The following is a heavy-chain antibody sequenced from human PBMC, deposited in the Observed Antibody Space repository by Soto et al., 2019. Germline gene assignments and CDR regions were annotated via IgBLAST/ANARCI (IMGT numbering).Heavy chain of an antibody. CDR3: ASRYDSSDY. CDR2: IIPILGIA. J-gene: IGHJ4*02. V-gene: IGHV1-69*02. CDR1: GCTFSTYT. Sequence: QVQLVQSGAEVKKPGSSVKVSSKASGCTFSTYTISWVRQAPGQGLEWMGRIIPILGIANYAQKFQGRVTITADKSTSTAYMELSSLRSEDTAVYYCASRYDSSDYWGQGTLVTVSS. D-gene: IGHD3-22*01.